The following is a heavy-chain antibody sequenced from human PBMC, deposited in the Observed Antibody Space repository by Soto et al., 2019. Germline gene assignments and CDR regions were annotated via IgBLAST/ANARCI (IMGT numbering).Heavy chain of an antibody. Sequence: ASVKVSCKVSGYTLTELSMHWVRQAPGKGLEWMGGIDPDSGETGYAQKFQGRVTMTRNTSISTAYMELSSLRSEDTAVYYCASLSSSGWYGEGWFDPWGQGTLVTVSS. D-gene: IGHD6-19*01. CDR2: IDPDSGET. J-gene: IGHJ5*02. CDR3: ASLSSSGWYGEGWFDP. V-gene: IGHV1-24*01. CDR1: GYTLTELS.